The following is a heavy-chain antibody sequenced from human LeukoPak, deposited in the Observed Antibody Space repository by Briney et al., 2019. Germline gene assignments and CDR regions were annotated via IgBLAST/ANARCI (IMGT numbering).Heavy chain of an antibody. V-gene: IGHV1-2*02. CDR3: ARASFISKYCSSTSCSLEY. Sequence: ASVKVSCKASGYTFTGYYMHWVRQAPGQGLEWMGWINPNSGGTNYAQKFQGRVTMTRGTSISTAYMELSRLRSDDTAVYYCARASFISKYCSSTSCSLEYWGQGTLVTVSS. D-gene: IGHD2-2*01. CDR2: INPNSGGT. CDR1: GYTFTGYY. J-gene: IGHJ4*02.